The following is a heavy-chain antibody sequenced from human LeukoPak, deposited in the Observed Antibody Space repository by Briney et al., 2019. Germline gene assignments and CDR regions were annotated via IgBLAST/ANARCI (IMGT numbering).Heavy chain of an antibody. Sequence: PGGSLRLSCAASGFTVSSNYMSWVRQAPGKGLEWVSVIYSGGSTYYADSVKGRFTISRDNSKNTLYLRMNSLRAEDTAVYYCARGTESYYYYYYGMDVWGQGTTVTVSS. V-gene: IGHV3-53*01. J-gene: IGHJ6*02. CDR1: GFTVSSNY. CDR2: IYSGGST. D-gene: IGHD1-1*01. CDR3: ARGTESYYYYYYGMDV.